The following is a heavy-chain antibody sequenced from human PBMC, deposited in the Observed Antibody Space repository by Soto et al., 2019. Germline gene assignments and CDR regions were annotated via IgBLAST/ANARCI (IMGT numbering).Heavy chain of an antibody. J-gene: IGHJ2*01. CDR2: IYHSGTT. D-gene: IGHD1-26*01. CDR3: TTKETVASYKSFGKGARVTXYF. Sequence: PSETRSRTCSFSVCCIISCCYCSCIRQPPGKGLEWIGSIYHSGTTYYNPSLQSRVTISVDTSKNQFSLILTSVTAQDSAVYYCTTKETVASYKSFGKGARVTXYF. CDR1: VCCIISCCY. V-gene: IGHV4-38-2*01.